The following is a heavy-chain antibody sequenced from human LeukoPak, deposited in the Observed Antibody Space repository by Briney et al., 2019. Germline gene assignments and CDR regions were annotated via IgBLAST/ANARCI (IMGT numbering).Heavy chain of an antibody. CDR1: GFTFSSYS. V-gene: IGHV3-21*01. CDR3: ARDGANPGSPLDY. Sequence: GGSLRLSCAASGFTFSSYSMNWVRQAPGKGLEWVSSISSSGAYIFYADSVKGRFTISRDNAKNSLYLQMNSLRAEDTAVYYCARDGANPGSPLDYWGQGTLVTVSS. J-gene: IGHJ4*02. CDR2: ISSSGAYI. D-gene: IGHD1-26*01.